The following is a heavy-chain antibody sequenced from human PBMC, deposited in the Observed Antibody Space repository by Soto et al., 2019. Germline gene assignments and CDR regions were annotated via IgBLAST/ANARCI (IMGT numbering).Heavy chain of an antibody. D-gene: IGHD2-2*02. V-gene: IGHV1-18*01. CDR2: ISVYHGDT. Sequence: QVQLVQSGPEVKKPGASVKVSCKASGYIFSRSGLSWVRQAPGQGLEWMGWISVYHGDTRYPQKFQGRVTMTTDTSTSTAYMELKSLRSDDSAVYYCAKGPESVLVPAPINPFDSWGQGTLVTVSS. CDR3: AKGPESVLVPAPINPFDS. CDR1: GYIFSRSG. J-gene: IGHJ4*02.